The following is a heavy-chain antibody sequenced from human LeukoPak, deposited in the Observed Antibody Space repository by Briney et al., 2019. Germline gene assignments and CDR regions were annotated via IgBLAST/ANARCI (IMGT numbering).Heavy chain of an antibody. J-gene: IGHJ5*02. CDR1: GFTFSSYA. V-gene: IGHV3-30*04. D-gene: IGHD3-9*01. Sequence: GGSLRLSCAASGFTFSSYAMHWVRQAPGKGLEWVAVISYDGSNKYYADSVKGRFTISRDNSKNTLYLQMNSLRAEDTAVYYCARGPHVLQYFDWLSANQGWFDPWGQGTLVTVSS. CDR2: ISYDGSNK. CDR3: ARGPHVLQYFDWLSANQGWFDP.